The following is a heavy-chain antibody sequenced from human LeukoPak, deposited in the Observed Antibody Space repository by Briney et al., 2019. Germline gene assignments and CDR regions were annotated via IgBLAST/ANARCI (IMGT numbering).Heavy chain of an antibody. Sequence: PSETLSLTCTVSGSSISSSSYSWDWIRQPPGKGLEWIGNFYYNGSTYSNPSLKSRVTISVDTSKNQFSLKLSSVTAADTAVYYCARRGRRVGPSHIDAFDIWGQGTMVTVSS. CDR2: FYYNGST. V-gene: IGHV4-39*01. CDR3: ARRGRRVGPSHIDAFDI. CDR1: GSSISSSSYS. J-gene: IGHJ3*02. D-gene: IGHD1-26*01.